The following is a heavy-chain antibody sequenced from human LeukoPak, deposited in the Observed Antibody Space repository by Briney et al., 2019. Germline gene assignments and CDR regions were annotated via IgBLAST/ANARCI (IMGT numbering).Heavy chain of an antibody. D-gene: IGHD3-10*01. CDR3: ARSKKVGDDSFEY. Sequence: GGSLGLSCTGSGSTFSNYEMNWVRQAPGKGPEWIAYISSSGTGIYYADSVKGRFTISRDNANLYLQMSSLRAEDTSLYYCARSKKVGDDSFEYWGQGTLVTVSS. CDR1: GSTFSNYE. V-gene: IGHV3-48*03. J-gene: IGHJ4*02. CDR2: ISSSGTGI.